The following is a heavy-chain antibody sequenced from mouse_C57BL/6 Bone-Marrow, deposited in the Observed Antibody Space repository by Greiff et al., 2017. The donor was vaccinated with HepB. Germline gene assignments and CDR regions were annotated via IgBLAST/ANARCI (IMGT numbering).Heavy chain of an antibody. CDR1: GYAFSSSW. CDR3: ARRRATTVVADY. CDR2: IYPGDGDT. V-gene: IGHV1-82*01. J-gene: IGHJ2*01. Sequence: QVQLQQSGPELVKPGASVKISCKASGYAFSSSWMNWVKQRPGKGLEWIGRIYPGDGDTYYNEKFKGKATLTADKSSSTAYMELRSLTSEDSAVYFCARRRATTVVADYWGQGTTLTVSS. D-gene: IGHD1-1*01.